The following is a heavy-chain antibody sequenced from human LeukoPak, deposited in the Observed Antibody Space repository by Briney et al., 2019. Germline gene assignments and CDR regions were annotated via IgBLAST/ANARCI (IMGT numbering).Heavy chain of an antibody. J-gene: IGHJ4*02. D-gene: IGHD4-17*01. CDR3: ARARRTVTTPFDY. Sequence: ASVKVSCKASGYTFTGYYMHWVRQAPGQGLEWMGWINPNSGGTNYAQKFQGRVTMSRDTSISTAYMELSRLRSDDTAVYHCARARRTVTTPFDYWGQGTLVTVSS. CDR2: INPNSGGT. CDR1: GYTFTGYY. V-gene: IGHV1-2*02.